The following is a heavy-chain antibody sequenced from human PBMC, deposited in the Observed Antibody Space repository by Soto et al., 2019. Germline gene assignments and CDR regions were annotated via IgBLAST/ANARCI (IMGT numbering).Heavy chain of an antibody. CDR2: IYYSGST. V-gene: IGHV4-61*01. Sequence: SETLSLTCTVSGGSVSSGSYYWSWIRQPPGKGLEWIGYIYYSGSTNYNPSLKSRVTISVDTSKNQFSLKLSSVTAADTAVYYCARDRVYYYYGMDVWGQGTTVTDS. CDR3: ARDRVYYYYGMDV. D-gene: IGHD3-10*01. CDR1: GGSVSSGSYY. J-gene: IGHJ6*02.